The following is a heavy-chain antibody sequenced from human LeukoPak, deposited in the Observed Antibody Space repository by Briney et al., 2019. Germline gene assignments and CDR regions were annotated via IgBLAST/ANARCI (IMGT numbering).Heavy chain of an antibody. CDR2: FDPEDGET. CDR3: ATYQIGYNWNAD. V-gene: IGHV1-24*01. J-gene: IGHJ4*02. CDR1: GYTLTELS. Sequence: ASVKVSCQVSGYTLTELSMHWVRQAPGKGLEWMGGFDPEDGETIYAQKFQGRVTMTEDTSTDTAYMELSSLRSEDTAVYYCATYQIGYNWNADWGQGTLVTVSS. D-gene: IGHD1-1*01.